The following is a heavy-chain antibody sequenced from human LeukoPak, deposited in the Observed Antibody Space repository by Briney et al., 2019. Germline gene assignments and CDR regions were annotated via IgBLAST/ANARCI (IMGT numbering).Heavy chain of an antibody. J-gene: IGHJ1*01. V-gene: IGHV5-51*01. CDR3: ARPPFRRYCSGGCGAFTRAEYFQH. D-gene: IGHD2-15*01. CDR1: GYSFTSYW. CDR2: IYPGDSDT. Sequence: GESLKISCKGSGYSFTSYWIGWVRQMPGKGLEWMGIIYPGDSDTRYSPSFQGQVTISADKSISTAYLQWSSLKASDTAMYYCARPPFRRYCSGGCGAFTRAEYFQHWGQGTLVTVSS.